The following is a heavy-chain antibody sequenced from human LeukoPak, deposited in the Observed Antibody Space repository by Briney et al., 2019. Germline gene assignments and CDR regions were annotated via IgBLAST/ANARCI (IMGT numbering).Heavy chain of an antibody. V-gene: IGHV4-59*08. CDR1: GGSISSYY. D-gene: IGHD3-16*01. CDR3: ARHALRLLYGMDV. CDR2: IYYSGST. J-gene: IGHJ6*02. Sequence: KASETLSLTCTVSGGSISSYYWSWIRQPPGKGLEWIGYIYYSGSTNYNPSLKSRVTISVDTSKSQFSLKLSSVTAADTAVYYCARHALRLLYGMDVWGQGTTVTVSS.